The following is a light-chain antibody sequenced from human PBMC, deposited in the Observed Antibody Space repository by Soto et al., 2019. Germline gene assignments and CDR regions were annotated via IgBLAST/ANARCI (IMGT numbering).Light chain of an antibody. CDR1: SSDVGGYNY. J-gene: IGLJ7*01. CDR3: SSYAGSSTFGAV. CDR2: EVS. Sequence: QSALTQPASVSGSPGQSITISCTGTSSDVGGYNYVSWYQQHPGKAPKLMIYEVSNRPSGVSNRFSGSKSGNTASLTISGLQAEDEADYYCSSYAGSSTFGAVFGGGTQLTVL. V-gene: IGLV2-14*01.